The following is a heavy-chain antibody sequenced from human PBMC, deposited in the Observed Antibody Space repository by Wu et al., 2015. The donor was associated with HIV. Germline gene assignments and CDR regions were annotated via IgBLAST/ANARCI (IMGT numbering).Heavy chain of an antibody. CDR3: ARGGGGVPAAFYYMDV. CDR2: INPNSGGT. Sequence: QVQLVQSGAEVKKPGASVKVSCKASGYTFTGYYMHWVRQAPGQGLEWMGWINPNSGGTNYAQKFQGRVTMTRDTSISTAYMELSRLRSDDTAMYYCARGGGGVPAAFYYMDVWGKGTTVTVSS. V-gene: IGHV1-2*02. CDR1: GYTFTGYY. J-gene: IGHJ6*03. D-gene: IGHD2-2*01.